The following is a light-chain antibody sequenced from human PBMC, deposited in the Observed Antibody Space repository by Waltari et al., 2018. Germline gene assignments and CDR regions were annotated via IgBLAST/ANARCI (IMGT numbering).Light chain of an antibody. Sequence: EIVLTPSPDTLSLSPGERATLSCRASQSVSRYSAWYQQKPGQAPRLLIYDASNRATGVPARFSGSGSETDCTLTNSSLEPEDFAVYYWQQRRNWPWTFGQGTKVEI. CDR1: QSVSRY. V-gene: IGKV3-11*01. CDR3: QQRRNWPWT. J-gene: IGKJ1*01. CDR2: DAS.